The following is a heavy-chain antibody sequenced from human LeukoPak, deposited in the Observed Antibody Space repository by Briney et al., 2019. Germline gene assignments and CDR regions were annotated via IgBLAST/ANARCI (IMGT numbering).Heavy chain of an antibody. CDR3: ASVFVVGNWFDP. CDR2: IYHSGST. D-gene: IGHD2-15*01. J-gene: IGHJ5*02. Sequence: KPSETLSLTCTVSGYSISSGYYWGWIRQPPGKGLEWIGSIYHSGSTYYNPSLKSRVTISVDTSKNQFSLKLSSVTAADTAVYYCASVFVVGNWFDPWGQGTLVTVSS. CDR1: GYSISSGYY. V-gene: IGHV4-38-2*02.